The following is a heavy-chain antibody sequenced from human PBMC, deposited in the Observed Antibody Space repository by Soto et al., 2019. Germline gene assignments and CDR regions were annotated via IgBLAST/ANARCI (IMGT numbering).Heavy chain of an antibody. CDR2: IIPIFGTA. D-gene: IGHD3-22*01. CDR1: GGTFSSYA. Sequence: SVKVSCKASGGTFSSYAISWVRQAPGQGLEWMGGIIPIFGTANYAQKFQGRVTITADESTSTAYMELSSLRSEDTAVYYCARGEYYYDSSGYSHLNWFDPWGQGTLVTVSS. V-gene: IGHV1-69*13. J-gene: IGHJ5*02. CDR3: ARGEYYYDSSGYSHLNWFDP.